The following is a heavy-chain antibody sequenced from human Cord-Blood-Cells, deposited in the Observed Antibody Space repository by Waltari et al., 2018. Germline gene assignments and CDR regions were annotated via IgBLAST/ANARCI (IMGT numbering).Heavy chain of an antibody. CDR1: GFTFSSYE. D-gene: IGHD4-17*01. Sequence: EVQLVESGGGLVQPGGSLRLSCAASGFTFSSYEMNWVRQAPGKGLEWVSNISSSGSTIYYADSVKGRFTISRDNAKNSLYLQMNSLRAEDTAVYYCARGDYDYGDYFDYWGQGTLVTVSS. J-gene: IGHJ4*02. CDR3: ARGDYDYGDYFDY. V-gene: IGHV3-48*03. CDR2: ISSSGSTI.